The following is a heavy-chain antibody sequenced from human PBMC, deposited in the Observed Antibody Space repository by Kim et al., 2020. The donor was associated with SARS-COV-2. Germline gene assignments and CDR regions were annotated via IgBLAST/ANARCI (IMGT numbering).Heavy chain of an antibody. CDR3: ARGRDSAAGTDY. V-gene: IGHV4-34*01. CDR1: GGSFSGYY. J-gene: IGHJ4*02. CDR2: INHSGST. Sequence: SETLSLTCAVYGGSFSGYYWSWIRQPPGKGLEWIGEINHSGSTNYNPSLKSRVTISVDTSKNQFSLKLSSVTAADTAVYYCARGRDSAAGTDYWGQGTLV. D-gene: IGHD6-13*01.